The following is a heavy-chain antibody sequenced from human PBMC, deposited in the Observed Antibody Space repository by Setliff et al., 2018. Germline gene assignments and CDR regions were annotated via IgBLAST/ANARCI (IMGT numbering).Heavy chain of an antibody. CDR2: ISASGDTT. Sequence: GGSLRLSCAASGYTSSSYAMTWVRQAPGKGLEWVSIISASGDTTYYADSVKGRFTISRDNSKNTLYLQMNSLRAEDTAVYYCVKDRYCSGYFGYFDYWGQGTLVTVSS. CDR3: VKDRYCSGYFGYFDY. V-gene: IGHV3-23*01. J-gene: IGHJ4*02. CDR1: GYTSSSYA. D-gene: IGHD2-15*01.